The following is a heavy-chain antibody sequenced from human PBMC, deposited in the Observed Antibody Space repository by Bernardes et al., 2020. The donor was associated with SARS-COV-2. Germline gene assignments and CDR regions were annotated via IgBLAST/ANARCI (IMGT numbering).Heavy chain of an antibody. V-gene: IGHV5-51*01. CDR2: IYPGDSGT. Sequence: GASLKISCNGSGYSVTTYWIGWVRQTPGKGLEWLGIIYPGDSGTRYSPSFQGQVTISVDKSIDTAYLQWSSLRASDSAIYYCARHLGGSFISPWGYWGQGTLGTVSS. CDR1: GYSVTTYW. J-gene: IGHJ4*02. D-gene: IGHD3-16*01. CDR3: ARHLGGSFISPWGY.